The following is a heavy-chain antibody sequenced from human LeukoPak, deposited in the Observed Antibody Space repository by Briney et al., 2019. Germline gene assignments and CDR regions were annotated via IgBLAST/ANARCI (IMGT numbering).Heavy chain of an antibody. J-gene: IGHJ4*02. D-gene: IGHD1-1*01. Sequence: PGGSLRLSCSASGFTVSNYHINWVRQAPGWGLEWVAAIIHTGVETYYADSVKGRFTISRDNSKNTLYLQMNSLRAEDTAVYYCARGLETFDYWGQGTLVTVSS. V-gene: IGHV3-23*01. CDR1: GFTVSNYH. CDR3: ARGLETFDY. CDR2: IIHTGVET.